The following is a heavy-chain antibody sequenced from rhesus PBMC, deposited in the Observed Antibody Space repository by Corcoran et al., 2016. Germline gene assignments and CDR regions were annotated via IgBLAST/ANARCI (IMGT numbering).Heavy chain of an antibody. CDR2: ISGSSGST. D-gene: IGHD4-29*01. V-gene: IGHV4-165*01. CDR1: GGSFSGYY. CDR3: VQYGSSYGCFDY. J-gene: IGHJ4*01. Sequence: QVQLQESGPGLVKPSETLSLTCAVSGGSFSGYYWGWIRQPPGKGLEGIGYISGSSGSTDYNPSLKSRFTISTDTSKNQFSLKLSSVTAADTAVYYCVQYGSSYGCFDYWGQGVLVTVSS.